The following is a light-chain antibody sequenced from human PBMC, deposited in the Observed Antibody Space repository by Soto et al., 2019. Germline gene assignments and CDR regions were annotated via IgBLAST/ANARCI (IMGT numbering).Light chain of an antibody. V-gene: IGKV2-40*01. CDR2: TLS. CDR3: MQRIEFPSLT. J-gene: IGKJ4*01. CDR1: QSLLDSDDGNTY. Sequence: DIVMTQTPLSLPVTPGEPASISCRSSQSLLDSDDGNTYLDWYLQKPGQSPQLLIYTLSYRASGDPYRXXGSGSGTDFTLKISRVEAEDVGVYYCMQRIEFPSLTFGGGTKVEIK.